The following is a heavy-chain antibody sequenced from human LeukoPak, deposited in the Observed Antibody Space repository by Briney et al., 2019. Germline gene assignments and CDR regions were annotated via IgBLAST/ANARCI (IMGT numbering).Heavy chain of an antibody. CDR1: GFTFSSYW. CDR3: TRGYYRVDF. V-gene: IGHV3-7*04. J-gene: IGHJ4*02. Sequence: PGGSLRLSCAVSGFTFSSYWMSWYRQAPGKGLEWVANIKQDGSEKYYVDSVKGRFTISRDNAKNSLYLQMNSLRAEDTAVYYCTRGYYRVDFWGQGTLVTVSS. D-gene: IGHD2-15*01. CDR2: IKQDGSEK.